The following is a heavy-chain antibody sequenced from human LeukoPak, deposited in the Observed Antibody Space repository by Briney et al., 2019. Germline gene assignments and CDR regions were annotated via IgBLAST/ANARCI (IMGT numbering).Heavy chain of an antibody. J-gene: IGHJ4*02. Sequence: SETLSLTCTVSGGPIRRYYWSWIRQPPGKGLEWIGYIYYSGSPNYNPSLKSRVTISVDTSKNQFSLKLSSVTAADTAVYYCARVRIAVAGTFDYWGQGTLVTVSS. CDR3: ARVRIAVAGTFDY. D-gene: IGHD6-19*01. CDR1: GGPIRRYY. CDR2: IYYSGSP. V-gene: IGHV4-59*01.